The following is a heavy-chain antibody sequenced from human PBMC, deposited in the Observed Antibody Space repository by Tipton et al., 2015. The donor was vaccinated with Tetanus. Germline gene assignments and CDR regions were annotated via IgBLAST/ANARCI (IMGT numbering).Heavy chain of an antibody. CDR2: ISHSGSA. Sequence: TLSLTCSLSGGSVSSYFWSWIRQPPGKGLEWIGHISHSGSASYNPSLKSRVTISLDTSKNQFSLTLRSVTAADTAVYYCARSYGDTFLFRLDYWGQGALVTVSS. J-gene: IGHJ4*02. CDR3: ARSYGDTFLFRLDY. V-gene: IGHV4-59*02. D-gene: IGHD4-17*01. CDR1: GGSVSSYF.